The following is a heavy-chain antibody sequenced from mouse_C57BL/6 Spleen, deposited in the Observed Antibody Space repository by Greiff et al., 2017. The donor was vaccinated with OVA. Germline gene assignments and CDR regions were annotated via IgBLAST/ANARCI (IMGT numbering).Heavy chain of an antibody. D-gene: IGHD2-4*01. V-gene: IGHV14-1*01. Sequence: VQLQQSGAELVRPGASVKLSCTASGFNIKDYYMHWVKQRTEQGLEWIGRIDPEDGDTEYAPKFQGKATMTADTSSNTAYLQLSSLTSEDTAVYYCTTKPYSEAMDYWGQGTSVTVSS. CDR3: TTKPYSEAMDY. J-gene: IGHJ4*01. CDR1: GFNIKDYY. CDR2: IDPEDGDT.